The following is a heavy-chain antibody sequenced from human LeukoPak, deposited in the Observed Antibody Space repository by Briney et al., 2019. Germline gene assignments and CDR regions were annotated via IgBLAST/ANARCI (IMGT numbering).Heavy chain of an antibody. CDR3: ARLGTYWSNYYFEY. Sequence: GESLKISCQGSGYSFTTYWIGWVRQMPGKGLECMGIIYPGDSDTRYSPSFQGQVTISADKSINAAYLQWSSLKASDTAMYYCARLGTYWSNYYFEYWGQGTLVTVSS. V-gene: IGHV5-51*01. D-gene: IGHD3-10*01. CDR1: GYSFTTYW. CDR2: IYPGDSDT. J-gene: IGHJ4*02.